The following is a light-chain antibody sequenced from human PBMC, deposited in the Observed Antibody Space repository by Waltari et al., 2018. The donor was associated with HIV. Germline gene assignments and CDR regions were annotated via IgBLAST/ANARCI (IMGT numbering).Light chain of an antibody. CDR3: ATWDDSLSGVL. J-gene: IGLJ2*01. V-gene: IGLV1-47*01. CDR2: RNG. CDR1: SSNIGSNY. Sequence: SVLTQPPSASGTPGQRVTISCSGSSSNIGSNYVFWYQQVPGTAPKLLLYRNGQRPSGVPDRFSGSTSGTSASLAISGLRPEDEADYYCATWDDSLSGVLFGGGTKLTVL.